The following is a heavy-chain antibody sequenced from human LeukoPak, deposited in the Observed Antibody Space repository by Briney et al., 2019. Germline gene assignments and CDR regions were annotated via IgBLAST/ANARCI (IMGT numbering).Heavy chain of an antibody. Sequence: GGSLRLSCAASGFTFSSYWMSWVRQAPGKGLEWVANIKRDGSEKYYVDSVKGRFTISRDNAKNSLYLQINSLRAEDTAVYYCARGKYYHDSSGYFYFDYWGQGTLVTVSS. CDR2: IKRDGSEK. CDR1: GFTFSSYW. CDR3: ARGKYYHDSSGYFYFDY. V-gene: IGHV3-7*01. D-gene: IGHD3-22*01. J-gene: IGHJ4*02.